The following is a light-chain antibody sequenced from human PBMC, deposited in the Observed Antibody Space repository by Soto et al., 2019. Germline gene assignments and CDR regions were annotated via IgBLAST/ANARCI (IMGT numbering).Light chain of an antibody. CDR1: QSVSSN. V-gene: IGKV3-15*01. CDR2: GAS. J-gene: IGKJ4*01. Sequence: EIVMTQSPATLSESPGGRATLSCRASQSVSSNLAWYQQKPGQAPRLLVYGASTRATGIPARFSGSGSGTEFTLTISSLQSEDFAVYYCQQYTNWPLTFGGGAKVEIK. CDR3: QQYTNWPLT.